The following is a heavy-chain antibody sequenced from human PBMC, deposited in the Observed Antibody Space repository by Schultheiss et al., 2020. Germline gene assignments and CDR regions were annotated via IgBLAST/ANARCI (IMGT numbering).Heavy chain of an antibody. V-gene: IGHV1-2*02. CDR1: GYTFNDYY. CDR2: IIPILGIA. J-gene: IGHJ4*02. Sequence: SVKVSCKASGYTFNDYYMHWVRQAPGQGLEWMGRIIPILGIANYAQKFQGRVTMTRNTSISTAYMELSSLRSEDTAVYYCARGGSGSHYWGQGTLVTVSS. D-gene: IGHD1-26*01. CDR3: ARGGSGSHY.